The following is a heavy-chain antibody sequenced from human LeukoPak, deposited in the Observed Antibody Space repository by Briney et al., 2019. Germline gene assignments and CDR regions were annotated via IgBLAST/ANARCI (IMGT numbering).Heavy chain of an antibody. V-gene: IGHV4-39*07. CDR2: IDYSGST. CDR1: GGSISSSSSF. Sequence: SETLSLTCTVSGGSISSSSSFWDWIRQPPGKGLEWIGSIDYSGSTYYNPSLESRVTISVDTSKNQLSLKLRSVIAADTAVYYCVRATSTLAVCDYGGEGTLV. J-gene: IGHJ4*02. CDR3: VRATSTLAVCDY. D-gene: IGHD2-15*01.